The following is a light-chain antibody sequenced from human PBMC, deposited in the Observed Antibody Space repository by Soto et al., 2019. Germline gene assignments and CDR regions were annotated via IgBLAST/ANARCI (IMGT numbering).Light chain of an antibody. CDR1: QSISNY. CDR2: AAS. V-gene: IGKV1-39*01. Sequence: DIQLSQSPSSLSASEGDRVIITCRASQSISNYLKWFQQEPGKAPKLLIYAASTLQSDVPSRFSGSGSGTDFTLTISSLQPEDFATYYCQQSYSTPPITFGQGTRLEIK. J-gene: IGKJ5*01. CDR3: QQSYSTPPIT.